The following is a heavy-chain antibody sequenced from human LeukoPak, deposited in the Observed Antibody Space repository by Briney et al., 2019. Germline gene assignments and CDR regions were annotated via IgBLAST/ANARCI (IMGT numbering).Heavy chain of an antibody. D-gene: IGHD6-6*01. CDR2: IIPIFGTA. Sequence: SVKVSCKASGGTFSSYAISWVRQAPGQGLEWMGGIIPIFGTANYAQKFQGRVTITTDESTSTAYMELSSLRSEDTAVYYCARIDAFGSSADYWGQGTLVTVSS. J-gene: IGHJ4*02. V-gene: IGHV1-69*05. CDR1: GGTFSSYA. CDR3: ARIDAFGSSADY.